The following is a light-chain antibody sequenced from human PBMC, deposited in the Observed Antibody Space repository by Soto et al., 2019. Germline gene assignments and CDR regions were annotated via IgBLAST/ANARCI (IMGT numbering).Light chain of an antibody. Sequence: DIQMTQSPSSLSASVGDRVTITCRASQSINSHLNWYQQKPGKPPKLLIHTTSSLQSGVPSRFSGSGAVTDFTLTISTLQPEDFATYYCQQCDSTPQTFGGGTKVEI. J-gene: IGKJ4*01. CDR1: QSINSH. V-gene: IGKV1-39*01. CDR3: QQCDSTPQT. CDR2: TTS.